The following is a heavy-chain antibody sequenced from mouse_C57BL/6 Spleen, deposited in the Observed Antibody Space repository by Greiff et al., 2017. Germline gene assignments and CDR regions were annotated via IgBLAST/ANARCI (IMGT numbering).Heavy chain of an antibody. D-gene: IGHD2-2*01. Sequence: EVQLVESGGGLVQPGGSLKLSCAASGFTFSDYGMAWVRQAPRKGPEWVAFISNLAYSIYYADTVTGRFTISRENAKNTLYLEMSSLRAEDTAMYYCARRGYYWYFDVWGTGTTVTVSS. J-gene: IGHJ1*03. CDR2: ISNLAYSI. CDR1: GFTFSDYG. V-gene: IGHV5-15*01. CDR3: ARRGYYWYFDV.